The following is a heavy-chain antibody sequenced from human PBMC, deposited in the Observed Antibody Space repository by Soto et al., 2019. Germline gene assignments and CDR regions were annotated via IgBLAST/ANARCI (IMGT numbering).Heavy chain of an antibody. Sequence: GASVKVSCKASGGTFSSYTISWVRQAPGQGLEWMGRIIPILGIANYAQKFQGRVTITADKSTSTAYMELSSLRSEDTAVYYCARDSGSSTSWYYYYYGMDVWGQGTTVTVS. J-gene: IGHJ6*02. CDR2: IIPILGIA. CDR3: ARDSGSSTSWYYYYYGMDV. V-gene: IGHV1-69*04. D-gene: IGHD2-2*01. CDR1: GGTFSSYT.